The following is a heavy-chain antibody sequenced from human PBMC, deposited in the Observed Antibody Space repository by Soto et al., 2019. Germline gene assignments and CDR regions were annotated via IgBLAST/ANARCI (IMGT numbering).Heavy chain of an antibody. CDR2: IKNKTDGGIT. D-gene: IGHD3-3*01. V-gene: IGHV3-15*01. Sequence: SLRLSCAASGFSFSKAWMSWVRLTPGKGLEWVGRIKNKTDGGITDYPAPVRDRFTISRDDSGSTLYLQMNSLKSEDTAVYYCITDPYYDFWSGYHFDYWGQGTLVTVSS. J-gene: IGHJ4*02. CDR3: ITDPYYDFWSGYHFDY. CDR1: GFSFSKAW.